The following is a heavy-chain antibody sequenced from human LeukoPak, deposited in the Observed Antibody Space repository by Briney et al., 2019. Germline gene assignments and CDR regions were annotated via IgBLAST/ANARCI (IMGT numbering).Heavy chain of an antibody. J-gene: IGHJ4*02. CDR3: VRDAFISLSFEF. CDR2: INWNSGAI. V-gene: IGHV3-9*01. CDR1: ALTFSGYS. Sequence: PGGSLRLSCAASALTFSGYSMNWVRQAPGKGLEWVAGINWNSGAIGYADSVKGRFTISRDNAKNSLYLQMNSLRVEDTALYYCVRDAFISLSFEFWGQGTLVTVSS.